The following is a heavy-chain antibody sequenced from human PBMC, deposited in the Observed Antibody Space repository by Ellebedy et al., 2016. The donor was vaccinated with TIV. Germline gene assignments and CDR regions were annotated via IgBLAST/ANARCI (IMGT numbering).Heavy chain of an antibody. J-gene: IGHJ4*02. CDR3: AKEITACCYPGFDS. V-gene: IGHV3-33*06. CDR2: IWSDGSNQ. D-gene: IGHD2-2*01. Sequence: GGSLRLSCAASGFTLSRYWMHWVRQAPGKGLEWVAVIWSDGSNQYYADSVKGRFTISRDNSKNTVYLQMNSLRAEDTAIYYCAKEITACCYPGFDSWGQGTLVTVSS. CDR1: GFTLSRYW.